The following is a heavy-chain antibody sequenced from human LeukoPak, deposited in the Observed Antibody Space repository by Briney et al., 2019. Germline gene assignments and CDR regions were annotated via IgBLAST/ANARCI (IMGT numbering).Heavy chain of an antibody. CDR1: GYTFTSYD. CDR3: ARVLYYYDSSGYQKGLFDY. D-gene: IGHD3-22*01. J-gene: IGHJ4*02. Sequence: GASVKVSCKASGYTFTSYDINWVRQATGQGLEWMGWMNPNSGNTGYAQKFQGRVTMTRNTSISTAYMELSSLRSEDTAVYYCARVLYYYDSSGYQKGLFDYWGQGTLVTVSS. V-gene: IGHV1-8*01. CDR2: MNPNSGNT.